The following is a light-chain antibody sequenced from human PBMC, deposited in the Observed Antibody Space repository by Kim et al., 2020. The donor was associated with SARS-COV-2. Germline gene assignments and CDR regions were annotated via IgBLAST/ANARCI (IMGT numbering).Light chain of an antibody. V-gene: IGKV3-20*01. CDR1: QSVSSNY. CDR2: GAS. CDR3: QQYGSSFT. Sequence: WSPGERATLSCRASQSVSSNYLGWYQQKPGQAPRLLIYGASNRATDIPDRFSGSGSGTDFTLTISRLEPEDFAVYYCQQYGSSFTFGQGTRLEIK. J-gene: IGKJ5*01.